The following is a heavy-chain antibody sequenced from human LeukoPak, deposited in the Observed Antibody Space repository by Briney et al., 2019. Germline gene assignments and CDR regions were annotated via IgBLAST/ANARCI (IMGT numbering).Heavy chain of an antibody. CDR3: AKDDNGPQDY. Sequence: GGSLRLSCAASGFPFANWRMHWVRQAPGKGLEWLALIHFDGTHKYYFDSVKGRFTISRDNSKHTLYLQMNSLRPEDTAVYYCAKDDNGPQDYWGQGILVTVSS. CDR2: IHFDGTHK. V-gene: IGHV3-30*02. CDR1: GFPFANWR. D-gene: IGHD1-14*01. J-gene: IGHJ4*02.